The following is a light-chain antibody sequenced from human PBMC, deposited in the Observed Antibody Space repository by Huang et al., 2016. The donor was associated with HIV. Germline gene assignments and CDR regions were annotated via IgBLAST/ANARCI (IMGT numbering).Light chain of an antibody. J-gene: IGKJ1*01. V-gene: IGKV1-39*01. Sequence: DIQMTQSPSSLSASVGDRVTITCRASQSVTNYLNWDQQKPGKAPNLLIFGASNLQSGFPSRFSGSGSGTDFTLTISSLEPEDFATYYCQQSYIAPLTFGQGTKVEIK. CDR1: QSVTNY. CDR3: QQSYIAPLT. CDR2: GAS.